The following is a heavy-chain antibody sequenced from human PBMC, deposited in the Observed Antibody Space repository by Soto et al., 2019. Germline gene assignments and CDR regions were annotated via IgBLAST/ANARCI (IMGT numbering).Heavy chain of an antibody. Sequence: GSLRVSCAASVFTFISYAMSWVRQAPGKGLEWVSATSGIGVSTYYADSVKGRFTISRDNSKNTLYLQMNSLRAEDTAVYYCAKDYDMVYAIRALDIWGQGTMVTVSS. CDR2: TSGIGVST. D-gene: IGHD2-8*01. J-gene: IGHJ3*02. CDR1: VFTFISYA. V-gene: IGHV3-23*01. CDR3: AKDYDMVYAIRALDI.